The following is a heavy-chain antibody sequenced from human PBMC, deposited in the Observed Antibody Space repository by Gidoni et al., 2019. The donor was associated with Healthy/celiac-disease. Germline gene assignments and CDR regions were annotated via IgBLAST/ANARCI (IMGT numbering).Heavy chain of an antibody. CDR3: ARDRCYYGSGSYFACAFDI. CDR1: GGSISSGDYY. Sequence: QVQLQESGPGLVKPSQTLSLTCTVSGGSISSGDYYWSWIRQPPGKGLEWIGYIYYSGSTYYNPSLKSRVTISVDTSKNQFSLKLSSVTAADTAVYYCARDRCYYGSGSYFACAFDIWGQGTMVTVSS. J-gene: IGHJ3*02. V-gene: IGHV4-30-4*01. CDR2: IYYSGST. D-gene: IGHD3-10*01.